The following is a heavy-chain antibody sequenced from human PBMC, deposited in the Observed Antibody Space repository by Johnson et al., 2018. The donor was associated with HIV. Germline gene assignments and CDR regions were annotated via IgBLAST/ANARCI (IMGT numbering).Heavy chain of an antibody. CDR1: GFTFSSYD. CDR3: ARVSGLTFGAFDI. V-gene: IGHV3-13*01. D-gene: IGHD3-22*01. CDR2: IGPAGDT. Sequence: VQLVESGGGLVQPGGSLRLSCAASGFTFSSYDMHWVRQATGKGLEWVSAIGPAGDTYYPGSVKGRFAISRENAKKSLYLQMNSLRAGDTAVYYCARVSGLTFGAFDIWGQGTMVTVSS. J-gene: IGHJ3*02.